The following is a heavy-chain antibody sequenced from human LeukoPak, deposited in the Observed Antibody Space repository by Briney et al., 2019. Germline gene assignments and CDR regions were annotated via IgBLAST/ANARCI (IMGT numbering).Heavy chain of an antibody. J-gene: IGHJ4*02. Sequence: GGSLRLSCAASGFTFSIYEMNWVRQAPGKGLESVSVISDSGRTYYADSVKGRFTVSGDNSKNTLYLQMSSLTAADTAVYYCAKDRSIGTYYTFDHWGQGTLVTVSS. D-gene: IGHD1-26*01. CDR3: AKDRSIGTYYTFDH. V-gene: IGHV3-53*01. CDR1: GFTFSIYE. CDR2: ISDSGRT.